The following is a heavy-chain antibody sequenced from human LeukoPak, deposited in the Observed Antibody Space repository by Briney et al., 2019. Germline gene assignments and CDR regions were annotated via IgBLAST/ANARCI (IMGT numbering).Heavy chain of an antibody. D-gene: IGHD1-20*01. CDR3: AKDGANNWNYGDY. Sequence: GASVKLSCKASGYTFTAYYMHWVRQAPGQGLEWMGWINPNSGGTNYAQNFQGRVTMTRQTSISTAYVELSRLRSDDTAVYYCAKDGANNWNYGDYWGQGSLVTVSS. J-gene: IGHJ4*02. V-gene: IGHV1-2*02. CDR2: INPNSGGT. CDR1: GYTFTAYY.